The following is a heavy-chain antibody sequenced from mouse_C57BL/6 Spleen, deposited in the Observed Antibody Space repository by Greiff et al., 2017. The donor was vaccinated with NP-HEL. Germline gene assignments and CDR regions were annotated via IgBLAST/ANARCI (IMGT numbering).Heavy chain of an antibody. Sequence: VQRVESGAELVRPGASVKLSCKASGYTFTDYYINWVKQRPGQGLEWIARIYPGSGNTYYNEKFKGKATLTAEKSSSTAYMQLSSLTSEVSAVYCCARNGSSSHWYFDVWGTGTTVTVSS. CDR1: GYTFTDYY. CDR3: ARNGSSSHWYFDV. CDR2: IYPGSGNT. D-gene: IGHD1-1*01. J-gene: IGHJ1*03. V-gene: IGHV1-76*01.